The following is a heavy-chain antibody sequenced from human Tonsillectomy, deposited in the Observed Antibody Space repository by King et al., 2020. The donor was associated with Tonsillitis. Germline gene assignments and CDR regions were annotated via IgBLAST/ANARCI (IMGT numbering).Heavy chain of an antibody. V-gene: IGHV3-30*04. CDR3: ARDQVYYDFWSGYLGY. CDR1: GFTFSNYA. CDR2: ISYDGSNK. Sequence: QLVQSGGGVVQPGRSLRLSCAASGFTFSNYAMHWVRQAPGKGLEWVAVISYDGSNKYYADSVKGRFTISRDNSKNTLYLQMNSLRAEDTAVYYCARDQVYYDFWSGYLGYWGQGTLVTVSS. J-gene: IGHJ4*02. D-gene: IGHD3-3*01.